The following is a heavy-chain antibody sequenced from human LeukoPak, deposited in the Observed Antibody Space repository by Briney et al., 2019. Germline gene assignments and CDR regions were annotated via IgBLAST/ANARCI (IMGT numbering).Heavy chain of an antibody. Sequence: GSLRLSCAASGFTFSSYAMSWIRQPPGKGLKWIGEINHSGSTNYNPSLKSRVTISVDTSKNQFSLKLSSVTAADTAVYYCARQLGYCSSTSCHKEIDYWGQGTLVTVSS. D-gene: IGHD2-2*01. CDR2: INHSGST. CDR1: GFTFSSYA. CDR3: ARQLGYCSSTSCHKEIDY. V-gene: IGHV4-34*01. J-gene: IGHJ4*02.